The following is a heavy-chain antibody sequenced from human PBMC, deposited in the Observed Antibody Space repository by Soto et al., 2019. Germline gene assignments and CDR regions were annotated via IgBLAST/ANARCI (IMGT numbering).Heavy chain of an antibody. D-gene: IGHD2-15*01. V-gene: IGHV4-59*08. CDR1: SGPSSSHN. Sequence: QVHVQQSGPGLVKPSETLSLSCTVSSGPSSSHNWGWIRQPPGRGLEWIGYVYYTGGTSYNPSLKSRATISADTSTNHISLTLSSVTAADTAVSYCVRQGIDSLHGLVDVWGQGTTVSVSS. J-gene: IGHJ6*02. CDR3: VRQGIDSLHGLVDV. CDR2: VYYTGGT.